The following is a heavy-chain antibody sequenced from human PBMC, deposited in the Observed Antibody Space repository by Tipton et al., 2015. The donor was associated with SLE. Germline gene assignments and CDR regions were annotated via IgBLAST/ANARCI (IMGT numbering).Heavy chain of an antibody. J-gene: IGHJ2*01. V-gene: IGHV3-9*01. Sequence: RSLRLSCAASGFTFDDYAMHWVRQAPGKGLEWGSGISWNSGSIGYADSVKGRFTISRDNAKNSLYLQMNSLRAEDTALYYCTKAPMAARPYWYFDLWGRGTLVTVSS. D-gene: IGHD6-6*01. CDR3: TKAPMAARPYWYFDL. CDR1: GFTFDDYA. CDR2: ISWNSGSI.